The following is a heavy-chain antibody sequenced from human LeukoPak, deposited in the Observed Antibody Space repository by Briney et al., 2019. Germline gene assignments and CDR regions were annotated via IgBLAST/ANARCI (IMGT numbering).Heavy chain of an antibody. CDR1: GFTFSNYE. Sequence: GGSLRLSCAASGFTFSNYEMNWVRQAPGKGLEWVSYISSGGSTIYCADSVKGRFAISRDNAKNSLYLQMNSLRAEDTAVYYCARHYGSGVDAFDIWGQGTLVTVSS. D-gene: IGHD3-10*01. CDR3: ARHYGSGVDAFDI. J-gene: IGHJ3*02. V-gene: IGHV3-48*03. CDR2: ISSGGSTI.